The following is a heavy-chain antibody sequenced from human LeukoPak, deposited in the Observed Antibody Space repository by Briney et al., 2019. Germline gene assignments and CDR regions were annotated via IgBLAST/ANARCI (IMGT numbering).Heavy chain of an antibody. V-gene: IGHV4-59*12. CDR1: GGSISSYY. J-gene: IGHJ4*02. CDR3: ARGGGNTGGSSNYYFDY. D-gene: IGHD4-11*01. Sequence: SETLSLTCTVSGGSISSYYWSWIRQPPGKGLEWIGYIYYSGSTYYNPSLKSRVTISVDTSKNQFSLKLSSVTAADTAVYYCARGGGNTGGSSNYYFDYWGQGTLVTVSS. CDR2: IYYSGST.